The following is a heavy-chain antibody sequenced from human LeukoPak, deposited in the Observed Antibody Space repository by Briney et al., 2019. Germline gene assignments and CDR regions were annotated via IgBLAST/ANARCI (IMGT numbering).Heavy chain of an antibody. CDR2: INPSGGST. CDR1: GYTFTNYY. D-gene: IGHD4/OR15-4a*01. V-gene: IGHV1-46*01. J-gene: IGHJ3*02. CDR3: ARATWYGGNPSGAFDI. Sequence: ASVKVSCKASGYTFTNYYMHWVRQAPGQGLEWMGIINPSGGSTSYAQKFQGRLIMTRDTSTSTVYMELSSLRSEDPAVYYCARATWYGGNPSGAFDIWGQGTMVTVSS.